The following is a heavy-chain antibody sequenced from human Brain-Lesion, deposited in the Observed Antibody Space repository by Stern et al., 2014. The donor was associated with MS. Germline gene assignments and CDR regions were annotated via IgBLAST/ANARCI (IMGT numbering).Heavy chain of an antibody. Sequence: MQLVESGPGLVKPSETLSLTCTVSGGSINTNNYYWGWIRQPPGKGLEWIGNIYSSGSTFYSPSLKSRVPMSVDTSKNPFSLKRSSVTAADTAVYYCARTGDDFGDYSLSYWGQGTLVTVSS. CDR3: ARTGDDFGDYSLSY. D-gene: IGHD4-17*01. CDR2: IYSSGST. J-gene: IGHJ4*02. V-gene: IGHV4-39*01. CDR1: GGSINTNNYY.